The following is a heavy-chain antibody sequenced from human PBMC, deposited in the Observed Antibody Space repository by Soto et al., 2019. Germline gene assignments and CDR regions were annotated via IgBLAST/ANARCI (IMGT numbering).Heavy chain of an antibody. CDR3: ARDLPATYDFDY. CDR1: GYMFSRYL. J-gene: IGHJ4*02. CDR2: ISPTGGST. V-gene: IGHV1-46*03. D-gene: IGHD4-17*01. Sequence: QVQLVQSGAEVKKPGASVKVSCKAYGYMFSRYLLHWVRQAPGQGPEWVGIISPTGGSTTYAQKFEGRVNMTMDTSTSTVYMELSSLRSEDTAVYYCARDLPATYDFDYWGPGTLVTVSS.